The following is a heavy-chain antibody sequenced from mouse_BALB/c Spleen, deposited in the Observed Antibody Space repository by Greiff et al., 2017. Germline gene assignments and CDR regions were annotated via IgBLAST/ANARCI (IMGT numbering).Heavy chain of an antibody. V-gene: IGHV3-2*02. J-gene: IGHJ4*01. CDR2: ISCSGST. CDR1: GYSITSDYA. Sequence: DVHLVESGPGLVKPSQSLSLTCTVTGYSITSDYAWNWIRQFPGNKLEWMGYISCSGSTSYNPSLKSRISITRDTSKNQFFLQLNSVTTEDTATYYCARGYYYGSSLYAMDYWGQGTSVTVSS. CDR3: ARGYYYGSSLYAMDY. D-gene: IGHD1-1*01.